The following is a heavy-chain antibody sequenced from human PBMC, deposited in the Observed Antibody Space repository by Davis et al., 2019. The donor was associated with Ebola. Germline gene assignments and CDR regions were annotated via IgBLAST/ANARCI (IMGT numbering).Heavy chain of an antibody. J-gene: IGHJ6*02. D-gene: IGHD1-14*01. CDR3: ARVNRYYYYGMDV. Sequence: MPSETLSLTCTVSGGSISSSSYYWSWIRQPPGKGLEWIGEINHSGSTNYNPSLKSRVTISVDTSKNQFSLKLSSVTAADTAVYYCARVNRYYYYGMDVWGQGTTVTVSS. CDR1: GGSISSSSYY. CDR2: INHSGST. V-gene: IGHV4-39*07.